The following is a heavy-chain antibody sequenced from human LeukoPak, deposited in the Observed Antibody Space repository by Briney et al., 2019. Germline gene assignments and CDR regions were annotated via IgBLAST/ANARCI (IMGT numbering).Heavy chain of an antibody. V-gene: IGHV3-11*01. CDR3: VRIAVAGHFDY. Sequence: GGSLRLSCAASGFTFSDYYMSWIRQAPGKGLEWVSYISSSGSTIYYADSVKGRFTISRDNAENSLYLQINSLRAEDTAVYYCVRIAVAGHFDYWGQGTLVTVSS. J-gene: IGHJ4*02. CDR1: GFTFSDYY. D-gene: IGHD6-19*01. CDR2: ISSSGSTI.